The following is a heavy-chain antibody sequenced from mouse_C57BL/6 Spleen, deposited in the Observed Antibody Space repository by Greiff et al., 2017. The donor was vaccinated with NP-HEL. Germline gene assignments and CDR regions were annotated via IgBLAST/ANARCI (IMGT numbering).Heavy chain of an antibody. CDR2: ISSGGSYT. J-gene: IGHJ3*01. CDR3: ARHYYGSSSWFAY. V-gene: IGHV5-6*01. D-gene: IGHD1-1*01. Sequence: EVKLMESGGDLVKPGGSLKLSCAASGFTFSSYGMSWVRQTPDKRLEWVATISSGGSYTYYPDSVKGRFTISRDNDKNTLYLQMSSLKSEDTAMYYCARHYYGSSSWFAYWGQGTLVTVSA. CDR1: GFTFSSYG.